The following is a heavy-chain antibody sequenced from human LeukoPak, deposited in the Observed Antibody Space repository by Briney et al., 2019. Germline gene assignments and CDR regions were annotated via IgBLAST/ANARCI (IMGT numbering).Heavy chain of an antibody. CDR1: GASIDSNY. Sequence: PSETLSLTCTVSGASIDSNYWSWIRQPAGRGLEWIGYTYKSESTNYNPSLKSRVTISVDTSKNQFSLRLTSVTAADTAVYYCARHHSTTHPGRYCFDPWGQGTLVTVSS. V-gene: IGHV4-59*08. J-gene: IGHJ5*02. CDR2: TYKSEST. D-gene: IGHD2/OR15-2a*01. CDR3: ARHHSTTHPGRYCFDP.